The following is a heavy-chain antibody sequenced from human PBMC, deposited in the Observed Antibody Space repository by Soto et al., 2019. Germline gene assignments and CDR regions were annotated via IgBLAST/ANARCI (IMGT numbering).Heavy chain of an antibody. V-gene: IGHV1-69*04. J-gene: IGHJ6*02. CDR1: GGTFSRYS. D-gene: IGHD2-2*01. CDR2: IIPIVGIA. Sequence: QVQLVHSGAEVKKPGSSVKVSCKASGGTFSRYSITWVRQAPGHGLEWIGRIIPIVGIASYAQKFQGRVTITADESTSTAYMELSSLRSDDTAVYYCAREDRDRESGLVPAAIDGMDVWGQGTTVTVSS. CDR3: AREDRDRESGLVPAAIDGMDV.